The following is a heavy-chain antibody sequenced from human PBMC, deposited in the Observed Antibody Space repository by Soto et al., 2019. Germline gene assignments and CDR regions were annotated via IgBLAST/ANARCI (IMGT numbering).Heavy chain of an antibody. CDR2: IWYDGGEK. D-gene: IGHD6-13*01. CDR1: GFTFSSFG. J-gene: IGHJ5*01. V-gene: IGHV3-33*01. CDR3: PRDVSCSHNNWIDP. Sequence: QVQLVESGGGVVQPGGSLRLSCAASGFTFSSFGMHWVRQAPGKGLEWVAVIWYDGGEKYYADSVKGRFTISRDNSKNTQTLHMNNLSAEDSSFYNFPRDVSCSHNNWIDPWGQGTMVTVSS.